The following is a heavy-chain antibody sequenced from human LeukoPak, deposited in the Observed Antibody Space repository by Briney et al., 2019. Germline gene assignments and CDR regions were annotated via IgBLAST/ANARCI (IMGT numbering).Heavy chain of an antibody. J-gene: IGHJ4*02. CDR1: GYSFTSYW. CDR3: ARRRPNGAWPFDY. D-gene: IGHD2-8*01. CDR2: IYPADSDT. V-gene: IGHV5-51*01. Sequence: GESLKISCKGSGYSFTSYWIGWVRQMPGKGLEWMGIIYPADSDTTYSPSFQGQVTISADKSINTAYLQWSSLKASDTAIYFCARRRPNGAWPFDYWGQGTLVTVSS.